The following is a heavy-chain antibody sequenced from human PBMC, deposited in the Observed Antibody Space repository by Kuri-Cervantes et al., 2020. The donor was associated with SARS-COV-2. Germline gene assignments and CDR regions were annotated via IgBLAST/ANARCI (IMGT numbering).Heavy chain of an antibody. D-gene: IGHD6-19*01. Sequence: SETLSLTCTVSGYSISSGYYWGWIRQPPGKGLEWIGSIYHSGSTYYNPSLKSRVTISVDTSKNQFSLKLSSVTAADTAVYYRARRYSGHFHAVAAPGPYYFDYWGQGTLVTVSS. J-gene: IGHJ4*02. CDR1: GYSISSGYY. CDR2: IYHSGST. V-gene: IGHV4-38-2*02. CDR3: ARRYSGHFHAVAAPGPYYFDY.